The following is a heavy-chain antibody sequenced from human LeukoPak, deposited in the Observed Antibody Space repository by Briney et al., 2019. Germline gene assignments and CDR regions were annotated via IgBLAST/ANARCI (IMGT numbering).Heavy chain of an antibody. CDR3: ARRSGSYYEWYFDL. Sequence: SETLSLTCAASGYSISSGYYWGWIRQPPGKGLEWIGSIYHSGSTYYNPSLKSRVTISVDTSKNQFSLKLSSVTAADTAVYYCARRSGSYYEWYFDLWGRGTLVTVSS. CDR2: IYHSGST. V-gene: IGHV4-38-2*01. D-gene: IGHD1-26*01. J-gene: IGHJ2*01. CDR1: GYSISSGYY.